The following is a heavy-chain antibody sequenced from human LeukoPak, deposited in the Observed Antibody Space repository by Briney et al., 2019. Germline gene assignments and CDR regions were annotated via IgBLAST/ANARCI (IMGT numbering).Heavy chain of an antibody. Sequence: SETLSLTCTVSGDSISSSSSYWGWIRQPPGKGLEWIGSIYYSGSTNYNPSLKSRVTISVDTSKNQFSLKLSSVTAADTAVYYCARARLRGSGKNYNWFDPWGQGTLVTVSS. J-gene: IGHJ5*02. CDR1: GDSISSSSSY. CDR3: ARARLRGSGKNYNWFDP. D-gene: IGHD3-10*01. V-gene: IGHV4-39*07. CDR2: IYYSGST.